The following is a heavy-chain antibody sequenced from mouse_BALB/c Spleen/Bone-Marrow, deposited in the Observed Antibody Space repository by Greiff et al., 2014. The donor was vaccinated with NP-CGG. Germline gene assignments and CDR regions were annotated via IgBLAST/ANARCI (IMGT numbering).Heavy chain of an antibody. D-gene: IGHD2-3*01. Sequence: EVQGVESGGGLVQPGGSLRLSCATSGFTFTDYYMSWVRQPPGKALEWLVFIRNKANGYTTEYSASVKGRFTISRDNSQSILYLQMNTLRAEDSATYYCARDRGLLRFDYWGQGTTLTVSS. CDR2: IRNKANGYTT. CDR1: GFTFTDYY. J-gene: IGHJ2*01. CDR3: ARDRGLLRFDY. V-gene: IGHV7-3*02.